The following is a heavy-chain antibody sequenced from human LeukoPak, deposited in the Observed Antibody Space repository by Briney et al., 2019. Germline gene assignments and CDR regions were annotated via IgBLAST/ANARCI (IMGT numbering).Heavy chain of an antibody. CDR2: IIPIFGTA. J-gene: IGHJ1*01. D-gene: IGHD3-10*01. CDR1: GGTFSSYA. CDR3: ARESFGELLPPGANEYFQH. V-gene: IGHV1-69*01. Sequence: SVKVSCKASGGTFSSYAISWVRQAPGQGLEWMGGIIPIFGTANYAQKFQGRVTITADESTSTAYMELSSLRSEDTAVYYCARESFGELLPPGANEYFQHWGQGTLVTVSS.